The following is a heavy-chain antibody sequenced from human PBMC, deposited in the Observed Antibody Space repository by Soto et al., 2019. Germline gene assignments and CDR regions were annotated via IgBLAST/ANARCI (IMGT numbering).Heavy chain of an antibody. J-gene: IGHJ6*02. Sequence: QVHLVQSGAEVKKPGSSVNISCKASGGSFSTYGINWVRKSPGQGLEWMGGIIPASATENYAQKFQGRVTITTNKSTNIAHMLISSLSPEDTAVYSCASAVTAGMYYNYGMDVWGQGTTVTVS. CDR2: IIPASATE. CDR1: GGSFSTYG. CDR3: ASAVTAGMYYNYGMDV. V-gene: IGHV1-69*05. D-gene: IGHD1-26*01.